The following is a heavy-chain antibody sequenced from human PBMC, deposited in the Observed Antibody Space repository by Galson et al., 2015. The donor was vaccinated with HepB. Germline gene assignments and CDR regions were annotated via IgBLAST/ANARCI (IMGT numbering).Heavy chain of an antibody. Sequence: SLRLSCAASGFTFSSYGMHWVRQAPGKGLEWVAVIWYDGSNKYYADSVKGRFTISRDNSKNTLYLQMNSLRAEDTAVYYCARRQQLWSQPPYYYYYMDVWGKGTTVTVSS. CDR3: ARRQQLWSQPPYYYYYMDV. J-gene: IGHJ6*03. V-gene: IGHV3-33*01. D-gene: IGHD5-18*01. CDR2: IWYDGSNK. CDR1: GFTFSSYG.